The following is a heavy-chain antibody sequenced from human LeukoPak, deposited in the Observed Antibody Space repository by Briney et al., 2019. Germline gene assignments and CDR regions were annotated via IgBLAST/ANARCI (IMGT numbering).Heavy chain of an antibody. CDR3: PPGGDYGGY. Sequence: GRSLRLSCAASGFTFSSYGMHWVRQAPGKGLEWVAVISYDGSNKYYADSVKGRFTISRDNSKNTLYLQMNSLRAEDTAVYCCPPGGDYGGYWGQGTLVTVSS. V-gene: IGHV3-30*03. J-gene: IGHJ4*02. D-gene: IGHD4-17*01. CDR1: GFTFSSYG. CDR2: ISYDGSNK.